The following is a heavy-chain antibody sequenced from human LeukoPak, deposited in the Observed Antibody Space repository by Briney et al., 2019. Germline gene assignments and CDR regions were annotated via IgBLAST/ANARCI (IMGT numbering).Heavy chain of an antibody. Sequence: ASVKVSCKASGYTFTGYYIHWVRQAPGQGPEWMGWINPNSGGTNYAQKFQGRVTMTRDTSISTAYLELSRLRSDDTAVYYCARGLVDTAVVPNDYWGQGTLVTVSS. CDR2: INPNSGGT. D-gene: IGHD5-18*01. J-gene: IGHJ4*02. V-gene: IGHV1-2*02. CDR3: ARGLVDTAVVPNDY. CDR1: GYTFTGYY.